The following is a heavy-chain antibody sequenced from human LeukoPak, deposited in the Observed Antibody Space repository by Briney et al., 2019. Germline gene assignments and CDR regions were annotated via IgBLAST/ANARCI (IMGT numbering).Heavy chain of an antibody. CDR2: IYYSGST. V-gene: IGHV4-31*03. D-gene: IGHD3-22*01. CDR1: GGSVSSGSYY. CDR3: ARQHPRSYYYDSSGTHLDY. J-gene: IGHJ4*02. Sequence: PSETLSLTCTVSGGSVSSGSYYWSWIRQHPGKGLEWIGYIYYSGSTYYNPSLKSRVTISVDTSKNQFSLKLSSVTAADTAVYYCARQHPRSYYYDSSGTHLDYWGQGTLVTVSS.